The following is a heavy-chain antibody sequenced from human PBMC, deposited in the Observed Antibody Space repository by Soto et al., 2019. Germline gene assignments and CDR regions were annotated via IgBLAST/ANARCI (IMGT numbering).Heavy chain of an antibody. CDR3: TTVRVGASWD. D-gene: IGHD1-26*01. CDR2: IKSKTEGGTT. CDR1: GLTFSNAW. V-gene: IGHV3-15*01. J-gene: IGHJ4*02. Sequence: EVQLVESGGGLVKPGASLRLSCAASGLTFSNAWMSWVRQAPGKGLEWVGRIKSKTEGGTTDYAAPVKGRFTISRDDSINTLYLQMNSLKTEDTAVYYCTTVRVGASWDWGQGTLVTVSS.